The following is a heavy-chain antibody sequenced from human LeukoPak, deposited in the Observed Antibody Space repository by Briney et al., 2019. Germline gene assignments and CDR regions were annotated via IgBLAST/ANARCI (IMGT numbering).Heavy chain of an antibody. CDR2: ISYDGNNK. CDR1: GSTFSSYA. J-gene: IGHJ4*02. CDR3: AKSVASDAY. V-gene: IGHV3-30*18. Sequence: GRSLRLSCAASGSTFSSYAMHWVRQAPGKGLEWLAVISYDGNNKYYAGSVRGRFTISRDNSKNTLYLQMNSLRPEDTAVYYCAKSVASDAYWGQGTLVTVSS. D-gene: IGHD5-12*01.